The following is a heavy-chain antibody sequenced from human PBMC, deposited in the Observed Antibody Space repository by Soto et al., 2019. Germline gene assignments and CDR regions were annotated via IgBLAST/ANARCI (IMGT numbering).Heavy chain of an antibody. CDR3: ASTSIAAASLYAFDI. D-gene: IGHD6-13*01. J-gene: IGHJ3*02. CDR2: IYPGDSDT. V-gene: IGHV5-51*01. Sequence: PGESLKISCKGSGYSFTNYWIGWVRRMPGKGLEWVGIIYPGDSDTRYSPSFQGQVTISADKSISTAYLQWSSLKASDTAMYYCASTSIAAASLYAFDIWGQGTMVTVSS. CDR1: GYSFTNYW.